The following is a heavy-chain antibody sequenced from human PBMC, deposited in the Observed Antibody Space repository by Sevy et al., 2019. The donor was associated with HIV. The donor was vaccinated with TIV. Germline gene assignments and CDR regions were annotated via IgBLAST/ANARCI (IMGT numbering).Heavy chain of an antibody. V-gene: IGHV3-30*18. CDR2: ISYDGSNK. Sequence: GGSLRLSCAASGFTFSDYGMHWVRQAPGKGLEWVVVISYDGSNKYYADSVKGRFTISRDNSKNTQYLQMNSLRAEDTAVYYCAKDQRWLQSYYYYGMDVWGQGTTVTVSS. CDR3: AKDQRWLQSYYYYGMDV. CDR1: GFTFSDYG. D-gene: IGHD5-12*01. J-gene: IGHJ6*02.